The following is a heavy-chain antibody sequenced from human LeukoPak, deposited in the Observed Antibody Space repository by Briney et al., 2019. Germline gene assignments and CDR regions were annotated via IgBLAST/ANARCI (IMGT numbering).Heavy chain of an antibody. CDR1: GYTFTGYY. CDR2: INPNSGGT. CDR3: ARDAISRGIIDY. D-gene: IGHD3-10*01. V-gene: IGHV1-2*02. J-gene: IGHJ4*02. Sequence: ASVKVSCKASGYTFTGYYMHWVRQAPGQGLEWMGWINPNSGGTNYAQKFQGRATMTRDTSISTAYMELSRLRSDDTAVYWCARDAISRGIIDYWGQGTLVTVSS.